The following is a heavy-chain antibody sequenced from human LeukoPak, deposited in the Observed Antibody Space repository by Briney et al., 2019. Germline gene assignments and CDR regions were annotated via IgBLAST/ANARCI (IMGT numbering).Heavy chain of an antibody. D-gene: IGHD3-3*01. CDR3: ASPVDFWSGYYYY. CDR1: VYSFTGYY. J-gene: IGHJ4*02. Sequence: ASVKVSCKASVYSFTGYYMHWVRQAPGQGLEWMGWINPNSGGTNYAQKFQGRVTMTRDTSISTAYMELSRLRSDDTAVYYCASPVDFWSGYYYYWGQGTLVTVSS. CDR2: INPNSGGT. V-gene: IGHV1-2*02.